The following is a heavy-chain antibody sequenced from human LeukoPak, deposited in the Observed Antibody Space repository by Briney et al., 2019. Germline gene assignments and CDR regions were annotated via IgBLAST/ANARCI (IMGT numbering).Heavy chain of an antibody. V-gene: IGHV4-39*02. D-gene: IGHD3-22*01. CDR2: IYHSGTT. CDR1: GASFSSSTHF. J-gene: IGHJ4*02. CDR3: ARDGVFHDSDGYSFDY. Sequence: SETLSLTCTVSGASFSSSTHFWGWIRQPPGKGLEWIASIYHSGTTYYNPSLRNRVTLFVDTSKNQFSLKLTSLTAADTAVYYCARDGVFHDSDGYSFDYWGQGTLVTVSS.